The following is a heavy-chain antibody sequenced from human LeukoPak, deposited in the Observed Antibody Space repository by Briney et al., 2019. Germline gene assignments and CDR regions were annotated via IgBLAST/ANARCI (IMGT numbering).Heavy chain of an antibody. Sequence: GGSLRLSCAASGLSVSHNYMTWVRQAPGKGLQWVSMIRSDTGTDYADSVEGRFTISGDSSNNTLFLQMNSLRAEDTAVYYCARESNRRLHYYGIDVWGLGTTVTVSS. V-gene: IGHV3-66*01. CDR3: ARESNRRLHYYGIDV. D-gene: IGHD2-15*01. CDR2: IRSDTGT. J-gene: IGHJ6*02. CDR1: GLSVSHNY.